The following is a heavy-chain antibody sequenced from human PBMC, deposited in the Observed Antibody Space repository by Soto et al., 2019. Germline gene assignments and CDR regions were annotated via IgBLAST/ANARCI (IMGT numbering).Heavy chain of an antibody. V-gene: IGHV3-48*03. CDR1: GFTFSSYE. D-gene: IGHD3-3*01. CDR3: ARDSITIFGVVISMDV. Sequence: QTGGSLRLSCAASGFTFSSYETNWVRQAPGKGLEWVSYISSSGSTIYYADSVKGRFTISRDNAKNSLYLQMNSLRAEDTAVYYCARDSITIFGVVISMDVWGQGTTVTVSS. CDR2: ISSSGSTI. J-gene: IGHJ6*02.